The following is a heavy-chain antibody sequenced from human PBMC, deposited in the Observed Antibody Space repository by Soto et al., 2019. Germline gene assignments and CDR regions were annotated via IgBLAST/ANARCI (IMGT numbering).Heavy chain of an antibody. V-gene: IGHV1-18*01. Sequence: QVQLVQSGAEEKKPGASVKVSCKASGYTFTSYGISWVRQAPGQGLERMGWISAYNGNTNYAQKLQGRVTMTTDTSTSTDYMELRWLRSDDTAVYYCARDLPPEDSGYDDAFDIWGQGTMVTVSS. D-gene: IGHD5-12*01. J-gene: IGHJ3*02. CDR1: GYTFTSYG. CDR3: ARDLPPEDSGYDDAFDI. CDR2: ISAYNGNT.